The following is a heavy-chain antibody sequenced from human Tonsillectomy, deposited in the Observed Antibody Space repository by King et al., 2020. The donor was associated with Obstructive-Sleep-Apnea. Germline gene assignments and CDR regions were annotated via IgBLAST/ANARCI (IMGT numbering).Heavy chain of an antibody. D-gene: IGHD2-15*01. Sequence: VQLQQWGAGLLKPSETLSLTCAVYGGSFNNYYWSWIRQPPGKGLEWIGEINHSGSTNYNPSLKSLVAISVDTSKNQFSLKLSSVTAADTAVYYCARATRGYDYWDQGTLVTVSS. CDR3: ARATRGYDY. V-gene: IGHV4-34*01. J-gene: IGHJ4*02. CDR2: INHSGST. CDR1: GGSFNNYY.